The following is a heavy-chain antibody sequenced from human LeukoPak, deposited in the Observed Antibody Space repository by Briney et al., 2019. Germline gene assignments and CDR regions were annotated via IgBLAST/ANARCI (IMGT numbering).Heavy chain of an antibody. D-gene: IGHD5-24*01. J-gene: IGHJ4*02. Sequence: SVKVSCKASGGTFSSYAISWVRQAPGQGLEWMGGIIPIFGTANYAQKFQGRVTITADESTSTAYMELSSLRSEDTAVYYCARVGSEMATIYSFDYWGQGTLVTVSS. CDR2: IIPIFGTA. V-gene: IGHV1-69*13. CDR1: GGTFSSYA. CDR3: ARVGSEMATIYSFDY.